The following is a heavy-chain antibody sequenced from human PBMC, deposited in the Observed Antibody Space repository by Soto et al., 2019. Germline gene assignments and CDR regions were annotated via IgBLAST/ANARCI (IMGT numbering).Heavy chain of an antibody. J-gene: IGHJ4*02. V-gene: IGHV3-74*03. CDR3: ARVLGGRGSSTFDF. CDR2: INGDGSIT. D-gene: IGHD1-26*01. CDR1: GFIFSGHW. Sequence: EVQLVESGGGLVHPGGSLRLSCAASGFIFSGHWMHWVRQVPGKGLLWVARINGDGSITTSTDSVGGRFTISRDNAKNTLHLQMNNLRPEDTGLYYCARVLGGRGSSTFDFWGQGTLVTVSS.